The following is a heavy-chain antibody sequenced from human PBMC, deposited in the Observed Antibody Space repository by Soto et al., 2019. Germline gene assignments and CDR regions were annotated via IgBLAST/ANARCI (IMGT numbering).Heavy chain of an antibody. CDR2: IYWDDDK. Sequence: QITLNESGPTVVRPTETLTLTCRFSGFSLTTSGVGVGWIRQSPGKAPEWLALIYWDDDKRYSASLKSRLTTPKDTSKNQVVLTVPDLDQTDTATYYCAHRVLRAVFGLVTTTAIYFDFWAEGTPVAVSS. V-gene: IGHV2-5*02. J-gene: IGHJ4*02. CDR3: AHRVLRAVFGLVTTTAIYFDF. D-gene: IGHD3-3*01. CDR1: GFSLTTSGVG.